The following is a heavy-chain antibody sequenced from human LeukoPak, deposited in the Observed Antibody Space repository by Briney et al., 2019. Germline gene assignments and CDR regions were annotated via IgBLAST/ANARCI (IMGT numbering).Heavy chain of an antibody. Sequence: AASVKVSCNASGYTFTGCYLQCVRQAPGQGLEYMGCINPNNGGTNYAQKFQGRVTMTRDTSISTAYMELTRLRSDDTAMDYCANLPINSGFDYRGQGTLVTVSS. CDR2: INPNNGGT. V-gene: IGHV1-2*02. D-gene: IGHD1-26*01. CDR1: GYTFTGCY. J-gene: IGHJ4*02. CDR3: ANLPINSGFDY.